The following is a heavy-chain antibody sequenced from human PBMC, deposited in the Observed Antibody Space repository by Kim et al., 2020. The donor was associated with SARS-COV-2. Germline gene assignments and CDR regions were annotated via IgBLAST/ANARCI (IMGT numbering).Heavy chain of an antibody. J-gene: IGHJ4*02. CDR3: ARESGMYYLDY. CDR2: MSQYDGKK. V-gene: IGHV1-18*01. Sequence: ASVKVSCKASGYSFSSNCFRGVRHVYGQCIEWRGLMSQYDGKKKFAEKIEGRVSMTADTSTSTVHVELRSLTSDDTAIYYCARESGMYYLDYWGQGNKVIVSS. CDR1: GYSFSSNC.